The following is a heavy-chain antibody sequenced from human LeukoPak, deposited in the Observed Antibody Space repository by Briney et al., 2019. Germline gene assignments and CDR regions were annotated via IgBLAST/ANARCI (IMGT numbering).Heavy chain of an antibody. Sequence: GESLKISCKGSGYGLSNHWIAWVRQMPGKGLEWMGIIFPVDSDTRYSPSFQGHVTISVDRSISAAYLHWSSLKASDTAMYYCARQMSASCCPFDSWGQGTLVTVSS. D-gene: IGHD2-15*01. CDR1: GYGLSNHW. J-gene: IGHJ4*02. V-gene: IGHV5-51*01. CDR2: IFPVDSDT. CDR3: ARQMSASCCPFDS.